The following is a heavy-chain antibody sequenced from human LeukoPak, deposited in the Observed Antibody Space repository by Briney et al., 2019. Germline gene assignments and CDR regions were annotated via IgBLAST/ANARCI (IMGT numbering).Heavy chain of an antibody. CDR2: ISSSSSTI. D-gene: IGHD3-3*01. J-gene: IGHJ4*02. CDR1: GFTFSSYS. CDR3: ARTGITIFGVVIPPDY. V-gene: IGHV3-48*02. Sequence: GGSLRLSCAASGFTFSSYSMNWVRQAPGKGLEWVSYISSSSSTIYYADSAKGRFTISRDNAKNSLYLQMNSLRDEDTAVYYCARTGITIFGVVIPPDYWGQGTLVTVSS.